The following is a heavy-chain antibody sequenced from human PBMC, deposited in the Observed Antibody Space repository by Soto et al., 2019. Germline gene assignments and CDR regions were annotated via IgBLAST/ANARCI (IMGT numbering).Heavy chain of an antibody. J-gene: IGHJ4*02. D-gene: IGHD3-10*01. Sequence: QLQLQESGPGLVKPSETLSLTCTVSGGSISSSSYYWGWIRQPPGKGLAWIGSISSSGSTYYKPSLKSRVAMSVDTSKNQFSIKLTSVTAADTAVYYCARRNGFSFDYWGQGTLVTVSS. CDR1: GGSISSSSYY. CDR3: ARRNGFSFDY. V-gene: IGHV4-39*01. CDR2: ISSSGST.